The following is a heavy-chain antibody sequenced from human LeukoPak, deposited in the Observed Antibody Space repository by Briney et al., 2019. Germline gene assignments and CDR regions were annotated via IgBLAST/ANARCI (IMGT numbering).Heavy chain of an antibody. CDR1: GFTFGDYA. CDR2: IRSKAYGGTT. V-gene: IGHV3-49*04. D-gene: IGHD2-15*01. Sequence: SLRLSCTASGFTFGDYAMSWVRQAPGKGLEWVGFIRSKAYGGTTEYAASVKGRFTISRDDSKSIAYLQMNSLKTEDTAVFYCTTYLRLGYCSGGTCLGAFDIWGQGTMVTVSS. J-gene: IGHJ3*02. CDR3: TTYLRLGYCSGGTCLGAFDI.